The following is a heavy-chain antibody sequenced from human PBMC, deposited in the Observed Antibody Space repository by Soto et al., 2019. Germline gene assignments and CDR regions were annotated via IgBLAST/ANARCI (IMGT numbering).Heavy chain of an antibody. V-gene: IGHV1-69*01. CDR3: AREGSYDVVGYSKFGY. J-gene: IGHJ4*02. CDR2: IIPMFGTT. D-gene: IGHD3-22*01. Sequence: QVQLVQSGAEVKKPGSSVKVSCKASGGTFSSYTISWVRQAPGQGLEWMGEIIPMFGTTNYARNFQDRVTSTTDESTATAYLELTSLRSEDTVIYYCAREGSYDVVGYSKFGYWGQGTQVSVSS. CDR1: GGTFSSYT.